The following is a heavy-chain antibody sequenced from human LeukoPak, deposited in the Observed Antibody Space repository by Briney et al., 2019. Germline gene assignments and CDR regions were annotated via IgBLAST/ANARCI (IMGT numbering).Heavy chain of an antibody. CDR2: INPNSGGT. Sequence: ASVKVSCKASGYTFTGYYMHWVRQAPGQGLEWMGWINPNSGGTNYAQRFQGRVTMTRDTSISTAYMELSRLRSDDTAVYYCAREAGNWEYKSLDYWGQGTLVTVSS. D-gene: IGHD7-27*01. J-gene: IGHJ4*02. V-gene: IGHV1-2*02. CDR3: AREAGNWEYKSLDY. CDR1: GYTFTGYY.